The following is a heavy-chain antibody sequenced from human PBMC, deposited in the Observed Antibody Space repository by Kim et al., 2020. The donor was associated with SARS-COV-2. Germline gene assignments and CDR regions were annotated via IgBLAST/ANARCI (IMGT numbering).Heavy chain of an antibody. D-gene: IGHD6-6*01. CDR3: ARIDSSSSVWYDYYYYYGMDV. J-gene: IGHJ6*02. V-gene: IGHV4-31*03. Sequence: SQTLSLTCTVSGGSISSGGYYWSWIRQHPGKGLEWIGYIYYSGSTYYNPSLKSRVTISVDTSKNQFSLKLSSVTAADTAVYYCARIDSSSSVWYDYYYYYGMDVWGQGTTVTVSS. CDR2: IYYSGST. CDR1: GGSISSGGYY.